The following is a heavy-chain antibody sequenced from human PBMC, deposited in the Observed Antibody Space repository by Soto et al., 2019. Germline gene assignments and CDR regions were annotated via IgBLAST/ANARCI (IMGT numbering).Heavy chain of an antibody. V-gene: IGHV4-30-2*06. J-gene: IGHJ4*02. D-gene: IGHD2-21*02. CDR1: GGSISSGGFS. CDR2: IYNSGST. Sequence: PSETLSLTCAVSGGSISSGGFSWSWIRQSTGKGLDWIGYIYNSGSTYYNPSLKSRVTISLNTYKNQFSLKLNSVTAAVTVIFYFARWTYCGGDCYWLVFWGQGTLVTVSS. CDR3: ARWTYCGGDCYWLVF.